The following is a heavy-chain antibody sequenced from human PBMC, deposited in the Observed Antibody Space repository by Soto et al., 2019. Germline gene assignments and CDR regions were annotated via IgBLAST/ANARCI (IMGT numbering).Heavy chain of an antibody. D-gene: IGHD3-16*01. V-gene: IGHV3-30*03. CDR2: ISYDGSNK. CDR1: GFTFSSYG. Sequence: GGSLRLSCAASGFTFSSYGMHWVRQAPGKGLEWVAVISYDGSNKYYADSVKGRFTISRDNSKNTLYLQMNSLRAEDTAVYYCVFYVWSSRGYGMDFWGQGITVTVSS. J-gene: IGHJ6*02. CDR3: VFYVWSSRGYGMDF.